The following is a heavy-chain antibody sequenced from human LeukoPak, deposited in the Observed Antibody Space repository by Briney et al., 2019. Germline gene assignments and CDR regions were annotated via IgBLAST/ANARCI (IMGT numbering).Heavy chain of an antibody. V-gene: IGHV3-74*01. CDR3: TSFGRQWLDWY. D-gene: IGHD6-19*01. CDR1: GFIFSSHW. J-gene: IGHJ4*02. Sequence: QPGGSLRLSCAASGFIFSSHWMHWVRQAPGKGLVWVSRISSDGWSTSYADSVKGRFTASRDNAENTLYLQMNSLRAEDTAVYYCTSFGRQWLDWYWGQGTLVTVSS. CDR2: ISSDGWST.